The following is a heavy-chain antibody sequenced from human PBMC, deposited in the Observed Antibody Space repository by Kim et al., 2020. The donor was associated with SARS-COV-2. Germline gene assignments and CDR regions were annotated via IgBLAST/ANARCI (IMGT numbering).Heavy chain of an antibody. CDR1: GGSISGYY. CDR2: IYYSGNT. J-gene: IGHJ4*02. V-gene: IGHV4-59*01. D-gene: IGHD5-12*01. CDR3: ACGYNFDY. Sequence: SETLSLTCSVSGGSISGYYCSWIRQPPGKGLEWIGYIYYSGNTNYNPSLKSRVTISGDTSKNQVSLRLTSVTPADTAVYYCACGYNFDYWGQGTLVTVSS.